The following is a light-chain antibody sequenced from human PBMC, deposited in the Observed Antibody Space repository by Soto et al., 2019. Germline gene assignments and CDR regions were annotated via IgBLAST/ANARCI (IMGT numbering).Light chain of an antibody. J-gene: IGKJ1*01. V-gene: IGKV1-5*03. CDR1: QSISSY. Sequence: DIQMTQYTSSLSSSVGDRVTITCRASQSISSYLNWYQQKPGKAPKLLIYKASTLKSGVPSRFSGSGSGTEFTLTISSLQPDDFATYYCQHYNSYSEAFGQGTKVDIK. CDR2: KAS. CDR3: QHYNSYSEA.